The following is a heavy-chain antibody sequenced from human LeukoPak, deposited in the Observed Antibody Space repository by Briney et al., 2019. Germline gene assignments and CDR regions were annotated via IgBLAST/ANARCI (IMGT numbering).Heavy chain of an antibody. CDR2: ISSSSSYI. Sequence: GGSLRLSCAASGFTFSSYSMNWVRQAPGKGLEWVSSISSSSSYIYYADSVKGRFTISRDNAKNSLYLQMNSLRAEDTAVYYCARSDYDYDAFDIWGQGTMVTVSS. CDR3: ARSDYDYDAFDI. CDR1: GFTFSSYS. V-gene: IGHV3-21*01. J-gene: IGHJ3*02. D-gene: IGHD4-17*01.